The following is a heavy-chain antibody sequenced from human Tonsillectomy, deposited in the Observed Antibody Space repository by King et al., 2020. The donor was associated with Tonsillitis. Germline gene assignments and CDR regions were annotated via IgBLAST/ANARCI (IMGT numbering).Heavy chain of an antibody. Sequence: QLQESGPGLVRPSETLSLTCTVSGGSITSSSYYWGWIRQPPGKGLEWIGGIYYSGSTYDNPPLKIRVTISVDTSKNQFSLKLSSVTAADTAVYYCARHKTGTTRKYYFDYWGQGTLVTVSS. D-gene: IGHD1-1*01. CDR2: IYYSGST. J-gene: IGHJ4*02. V-gene: IGHV4-39*01. CDR3: ARHKTGTTRKYYFDY. CDR1: GGSITSSSYY.